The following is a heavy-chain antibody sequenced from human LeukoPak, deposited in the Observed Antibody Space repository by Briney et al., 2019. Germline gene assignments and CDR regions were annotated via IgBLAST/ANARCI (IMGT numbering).Heavy chain of an antibody. CDR1: GYSISSGYY. CDR3: ARAKSTKYDFWSGCHNMDV. CDR2: IYYNGNT. D-gene: IGHD3-3*01. V-gene: IGHV4-38-2*02. J-gene: IGHJ6*03. Sequence: PSETLSLTCTVSGYSISSGYYWGWIRQPPGKGLEWIAAIYYNGNTYYKPSLKSRVTMSVDTSKNQFSLKLSSVTAADTAVYYCARAKSTKYDFWSGCHNMDVWGKGTTVTVSS.